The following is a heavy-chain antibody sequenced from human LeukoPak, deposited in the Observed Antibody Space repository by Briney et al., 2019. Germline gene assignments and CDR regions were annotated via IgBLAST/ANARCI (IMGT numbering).Heavy chain of an antibody. V-gene: IGHV3-7*01. CDR2: IKQDGSEK. CDR1: GFTFSDYC. CDR3: ARVILEWLLSPGFDY. J-gene: IGHJ4*02. Sequence: QSGGSLRLSCAASGFTFSDYCMGWIRQAPGKGLEWVANIKQDGSEKYYVDSVKGRFTISRDNAKNSLYLQMNSLRAEDTAVYYCARVILEWLLSPGFDYWGQGTLVTVSS. D-gene: IGHD3-3*01.